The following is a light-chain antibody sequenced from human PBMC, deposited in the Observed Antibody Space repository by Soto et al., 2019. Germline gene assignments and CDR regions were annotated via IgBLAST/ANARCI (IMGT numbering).Light chain of an antibody. CDR1: STDVGRYNY. CDR3: SSYTTSSTYV. Sequence: QSVLTQPASVSGSPGQPITISCTGTSTDVGRYNYVSWYQQHPGKAPKLMMYDVANRPSGVSNRFSGSKSGITASLTISGLQAEDEADYYCSSYTTSSTYVFVTGTKVTVL. CDR2: DVA. V-gene: IGLV2-14*01. J-gene: IGLJ1*01.